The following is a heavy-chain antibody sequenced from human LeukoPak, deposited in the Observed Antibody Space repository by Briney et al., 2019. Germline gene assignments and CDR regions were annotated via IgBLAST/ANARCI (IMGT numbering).Heavy chain of an antibody. V-gene: IGHV1-69*06. CDR3: VRSRCWPAAFDI. CDR2: IVPSVGSS. CDR1: RGTFSTHA. J-gene: IGHJ3*02. D-gene: IGHD6-19*01. Sequence: SSVKVSCKASRGTFSTHAIRWVGQARGQRLEWMGGIVPSVGSSYESQHFQDRLMLTADKSTSTANMELNSLRADDTARYYCVRSRCWPAAFDIWGQGTMVTVSS.